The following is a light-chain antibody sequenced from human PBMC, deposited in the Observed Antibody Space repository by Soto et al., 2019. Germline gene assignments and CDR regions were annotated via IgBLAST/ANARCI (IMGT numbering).Light chain of an antibody. CDR2: EVS. CDR1: SSDVGAYNY. J-gene: IGLJ2*01. Sequence: QSALTQPASVSGSPGQSITISCTGSSSDVGAYNYVSWYQQHPGKAPKLMIYEVSNRPSGVSNRFSGSKSGNTASLTISGLQAEDEADYYCCSYAGSSTLFGGGTKLTVL. CDR3: CSYAGSSTL. V-gene: IGLV2-23*02.